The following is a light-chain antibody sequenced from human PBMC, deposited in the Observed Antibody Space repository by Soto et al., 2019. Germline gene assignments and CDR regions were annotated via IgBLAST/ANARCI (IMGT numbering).Light chain of an antibody. V-gene: IGKV3-20*01. CDR2: DTS. CDR3: QQYGTSEII. J-gene: IGKJ5*01. Sequence: EIVLTQSPGTLSLSPGERATLSCRASQRVASNYLAWYQQTPGQAPRLLIYDTSSRATGIPDRFSGSGSGTDFTLTISRLEPEDFAVFFCQQYGTSEIIFGQGTRLEIK. CDR1: QRVASNY.